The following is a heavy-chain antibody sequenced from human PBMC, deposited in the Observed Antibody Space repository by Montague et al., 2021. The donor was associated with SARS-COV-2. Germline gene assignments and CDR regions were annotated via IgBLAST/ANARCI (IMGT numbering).Heavy chain of an antibody. CDR3: ARDRLRDGWFDP. CDR2: IYYTANT. J-gene: IGHJ5*02. D-gene: IGHD5-24*01. V-gene: IGHV4-39*01. Sequence: SETLSLTCTVSGGAIISTTSNWGWIRQPPGKGLKWIGSIYYTANTYYTPYLKTRVTISVETSNNQFSLRLRSVTAADTAVYYCARDRLRDGWFDPWGRGTLVTVSS. CDR1: GGAIISTTSN.